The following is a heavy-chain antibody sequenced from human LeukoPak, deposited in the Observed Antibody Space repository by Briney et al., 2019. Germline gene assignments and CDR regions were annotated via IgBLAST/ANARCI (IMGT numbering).Heavy chain of an antibody. CDR3: ARVPYSGYEFTIDS. CDR1: GGSISSYY. Sequence: PSETLSLTCTVSGGSISSYYWSWIRQPPGKGLEWLGYIHYSGNTDYNPSLKSRVTMSLHTSEDQFSLKLSSVTAADTAVYYCARVPYSGYEFTIDSWGQGTLVTVSS. D-gene: IGHD5-12*01. CDR2: IHYSGNT. V-gene: IGHV4-59*01. J-gene: IGHJ4*02.